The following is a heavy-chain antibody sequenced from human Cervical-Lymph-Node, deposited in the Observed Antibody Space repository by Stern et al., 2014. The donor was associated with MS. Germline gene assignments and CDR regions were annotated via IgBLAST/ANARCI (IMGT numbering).Heavy chain of an antibody. V-gene: IGHV7-4-1*02. CDR2: INTSSGNP. CDR1: GYTFTFYG. CDR3: ARDKMLTTFDS. D-gene: IGHD4/OR15-4a*01. Sequence: VQLVESGSELKKPGASVKVSCKASGYTFTFYGINWVRQAPVQGLEYMGWINTSSGNPTYAQAFTGRFVFSLDTSVSTAYLQISGLKAEDTAVYYCARDKMLTTFDSWGQGTLVTVSS. J-gene: IGHJ4*02.